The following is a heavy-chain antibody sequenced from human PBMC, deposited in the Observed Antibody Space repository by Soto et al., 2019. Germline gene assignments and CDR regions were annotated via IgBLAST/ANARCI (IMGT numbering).Heavy chain of an antibody. CDR1: GFTFRSFT. D-gene: IGHD3-3*01. CDR3: AKGSGYSRYYYYGMDV. V-gene: IGHV3-9*01. J-gene: IGHJ6*02. Sequence: GGSLRLSCAASGFTFRSFTMNWVRQAPGEGLEWVSGISWNSGSIGYADSVKGRFTISRDNAKNSLYLQMNSLRAEDTALYYCAKGSGYSRYYYYGMDVWGQGTTVTVSS. CDR2: ISWNSGSI.